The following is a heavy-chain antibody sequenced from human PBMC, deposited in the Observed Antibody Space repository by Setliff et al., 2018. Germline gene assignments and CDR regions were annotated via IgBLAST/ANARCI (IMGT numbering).Heavy chain of an antibody. J-gene: IGHJ4*02. D-gene: IGHD3-3*01. CDR2: VSHSGST. Sequence: SETLSLTCAVYGGSFSNYYWSWIRQPPGKGLEWLGEVSHSGSTNYKPFLKGRVTISVDTSKNQFSLRLSSVTAADTAVYYCRFWSGYLKNDFWGQGTLGTVSS. V-gene: IGHV4-34*01. CDR1: GGSFSNYY. CDR3: RFWSGYLKNDF.